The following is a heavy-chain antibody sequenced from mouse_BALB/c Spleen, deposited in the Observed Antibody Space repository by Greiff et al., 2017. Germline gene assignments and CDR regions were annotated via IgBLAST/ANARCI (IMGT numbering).Heavy chain of an antibody. Sequence: EVQGVESGGGLVKPGGSLKLSCAASGFTFSSYAMSWVRQTPEKRLEWVATISSGGSYTYYPDSVKGRFTISRDNAKNTLYLQMSSLRSEDTAMYYCARRWITTSAMDYWGQGTSVTVSS. CDR2: ISSGGSYT. V-gene: IGHV5-9-3*01. CDR3: ARRWITTSAMDY. J-gene: IGHJ4*01. CDR1: GFTFSSYA. D-gene: IGHD2-4*01.